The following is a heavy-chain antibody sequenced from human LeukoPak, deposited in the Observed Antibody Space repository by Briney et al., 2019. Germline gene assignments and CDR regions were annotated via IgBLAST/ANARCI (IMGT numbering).Heavy chain of an antibody. D-gene: IGHD3-10*01. CDR2: IYYSGST. Sequence: ETLSLTCAVSGYSISSGYYWSWIRQPPGKGLEWIGYIYYSGSTNYNPSLKSRVTISVDTSKNQFSLKLSSVTAADTAVYYCARDYYGSGSYYYYYYMDVWGKGTTVTVSS. V-gene: IGHV4-61*01. CDR3: ARDYYGSGSYYYYYYMDV. J-gene: IGHJ6*03. CDR1: GYSISSGYY.